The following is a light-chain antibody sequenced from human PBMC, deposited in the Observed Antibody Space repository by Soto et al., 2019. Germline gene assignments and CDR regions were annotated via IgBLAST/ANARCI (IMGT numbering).Light chain of an antibody. CDR3: SSHIITSAPHVV. CDR1: SSDVGGYKY. Sequence: QSALTQPASVSGSPGQSITISCTGTSSDVGGYKYVSWYQQHPGKAPKLIIYEVSNRPSGVSNRFSGSKSGNTASLTISGLQAEDEADYYCSSHIITSAPHVVFGGGTKLTVL. J-gene: IGLJ2*01. V-gene: IGLV2-14*01. CDR2: EVS.